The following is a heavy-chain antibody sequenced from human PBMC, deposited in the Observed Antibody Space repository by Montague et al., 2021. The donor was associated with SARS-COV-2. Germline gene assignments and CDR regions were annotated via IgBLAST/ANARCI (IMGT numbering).Heavy chain of an antibody. J-gene: IGHJ5*02. CDR3: AGGWLRNGFDP. Sequence: CAISGDSVSSNTAAWNWIRQSSSRGLEWLGRTYYRSKWNNDYAVSVKSRMNIIAAASENQFSLQLNSVTPEDTAVYYCAGGWLRNGFDPWGQGTLVTVSS. CDR1: GDSVSSNTAA. V-gene: IGHV6-1*01. CDR2: TYYRSKWNN. D-gene: IGHD6-19*01.